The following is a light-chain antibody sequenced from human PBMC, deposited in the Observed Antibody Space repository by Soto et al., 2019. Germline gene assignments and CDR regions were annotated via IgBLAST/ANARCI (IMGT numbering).Light chain of an antibody. J-gene: IGKJ2*01. CDR2: GAS. Sequence: EIVMTQSPATLSVSPGERATISCRASQSVSSNLAWYQQKPGQPPRLLIYGASTRATGIPARFSGSGSGTEFSLTISSLQSEDFAVYYCQQYNNWPPYTFGQGTKLEIK. CDR3: QQYNNWPPYT. V-gene: IGKV3-15*01. CDR1: QSVSSN.